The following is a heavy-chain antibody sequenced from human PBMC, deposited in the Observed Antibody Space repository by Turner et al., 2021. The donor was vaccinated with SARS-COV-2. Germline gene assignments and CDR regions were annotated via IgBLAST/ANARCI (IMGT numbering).Heavy chain of an antibody. Sequence: EVQLVESGGGLVQPGGSLRLHCAASGFTVRSYWMSWVRQAPGKGREWVANIKQDGSEKYYVDSVKGRFTISRDNAKNSLYLQMNSLRAEDTAVYYCARLHTSSWYFDYWGQGTLVTVSS. J-gene: IGHJ4*02. V-gene: IGHV3-7*03. CDR3: ARLHTSSWYFDY. CDR2: IKQDGSEK. D-gene: IGHD6-13*01. CDR1: GFTVRSYW.